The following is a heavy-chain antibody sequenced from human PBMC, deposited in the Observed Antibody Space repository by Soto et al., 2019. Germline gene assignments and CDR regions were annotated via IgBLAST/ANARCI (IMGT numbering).Heavy chain of an antibody. Sequence: GESLKISCKGSGYSFTSYWIGWVRQMPGKGLEWMGIIYPDDSDTRYSPSFQGQVIISADKSISTAYLQWSSLKASDTAIYYCGSGSYPYYFDYWGQGTLVTVSS. J-gene: IGHJ4*02. CDR3: GSGSYPYYFDY. V-gene: IGHV5-51*01. CDR1: GYSFTSYW. D-gene: IGHD1-26*01. CDR2: IYPDDSDT.